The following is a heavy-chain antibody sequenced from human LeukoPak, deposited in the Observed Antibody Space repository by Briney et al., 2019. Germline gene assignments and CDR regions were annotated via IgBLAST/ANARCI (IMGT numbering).Heavy chain of an antibody. CDR1: GYSYTNYW. D-gene: IGHD3-10*01. J-gene: IGHJ4*02. V-gene: IGHV5-10-1*01. CDR3: ARRAGRGNWADY. CDR2: IDPSDSYT. Sequence: GESLRISCKGSGYSYTNYWITWVRQMPGKGLEWTGRIDPSDSYTNYSPSFQGHVTISADKSISTAYLQWSSLKASDTAMYYCARRAGRGNWADYWGQGTLVTVSS.